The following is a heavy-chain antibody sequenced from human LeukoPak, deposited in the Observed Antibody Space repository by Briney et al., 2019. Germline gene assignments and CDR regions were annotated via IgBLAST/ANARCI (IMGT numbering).Heavy chain of an antibody. CDR2: IYYSGST. Sequence: PSETLSLTGTVSGGSISSSSYYWGWIRQPPGKGLEWIGSIYYSGSTYYNPSLKSRVTISVDTSKNQFSLKLSSVTAADTAVYYCARWDSFAYGPPIDPWGQGTLVTVSS. D-gene: IGHD3-10*01. CDR3: ARWDSFAYGPPIDP. V-gene: IGHV4-39*01. CDR1: GGSISSSSYY. J-gene: IGHJ5*02.